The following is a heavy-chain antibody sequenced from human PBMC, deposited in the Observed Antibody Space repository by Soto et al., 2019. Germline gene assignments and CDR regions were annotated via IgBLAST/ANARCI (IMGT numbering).Heavy chain of an antibody. CDR3: ARQGATAASHSSSWGEFQH. CDR1: GYSFTSYW. CDR2: IYPGDSDT. V-gene: IGHV5-51*01. J-gene: IGHJ1*01. D-gene: IGHD6-13*01. Sequence: GESLKISCKGSGYSFTSYWIGWVRQMPGKGLEWMGIIYPGDSDTRYSPSFQGQVTISADKSISTAYLQWSSLKASDTAMYYCARQGATAASHSSSWGEFQHWGQGTLVTVSS.